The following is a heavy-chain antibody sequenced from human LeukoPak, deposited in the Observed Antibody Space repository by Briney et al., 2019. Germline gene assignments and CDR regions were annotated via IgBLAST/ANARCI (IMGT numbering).Heavy chain of an antibody. V-gene: IGHV3-21*01. D-gene: IGHD6-19*01. J-gene: IGHJ3*02. CDR3: ARPRGSSGWYGDGFDI. CDR1: GFTFSSYS. Sequence: GGSLRLSCAASGFTFSSYSMNWVRQAPGKGLEWVSSISSSSSYIYYADSLKGRFTTSRDNARNSLYLQMSSLRTEDTAVYYCARPRGSSGWYGDGFDIWGQGTLVTVSS. CDR2: ISSSSSYI.